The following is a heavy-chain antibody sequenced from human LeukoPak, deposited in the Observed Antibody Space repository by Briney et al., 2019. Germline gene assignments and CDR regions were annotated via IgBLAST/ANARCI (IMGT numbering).Heavy chain of an antibody. J-gene: IGHJ6*03. D-gene: IGHD6-19*01. Sequence: KPSETLSLTCAVYGGSFSGYYWSWIRQPPGKGLEWIGEINHSGSTNYNPSLKSRVTISVDTSKNQFSLKLSSVTAADTAVYYCARGSGGSSKAVAGTVAYYYYYYMDVWGKGTTVTVSS. V-gene: IGHV4-34*01. CDR3: ARGSGGSSKAVAGTVAYYYYYYMDV. CDR2: INHSGST. CDR1: GGSFSGYY.